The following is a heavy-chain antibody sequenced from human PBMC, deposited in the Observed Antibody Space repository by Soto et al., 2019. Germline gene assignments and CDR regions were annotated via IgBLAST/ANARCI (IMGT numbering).Heavy chain of an antibody. D-gene: IGHD4-17*01. CDR2: IYYSGYT. Sequence: SETLSLTCTVSSSSVSSYYWNWIRQSPGKGLEWIGYIYYSGYTNYNPSLKSRITISVDTSKNQSSLKLSSVTPADTAVYYCAGGGMTTVPYWGQGTLVTVPQ. J-gene: IGHJ4*02. CDR1: SSSVSSYY. CDR3: AGGGMTTVPY. V-gene: IGHV4-59*02.